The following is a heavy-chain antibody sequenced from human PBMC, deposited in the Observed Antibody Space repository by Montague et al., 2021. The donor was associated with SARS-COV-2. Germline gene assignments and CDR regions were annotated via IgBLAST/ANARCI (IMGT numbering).Heavy chain of an antibody. D-gene: IGHD6-13*01. CDR3: ARDYCSSSWYRRPYYYYYGMDV. V-gene: IGHV3-7*01. CDR1: GFTFSSYG. J-gene: IGHJ6*02. CDR2: INQGGSAI. Sequence: SLRLSCAASGFTFSSYGMSWVRQAPGKGLEWVSYINQGGSAIYYVDSVKGRFTISRDNAKNSLYLQMNSLRAEDTAVYYCARDYCSSSWYRRPYYYYYGMDVWGQGTTVTVSS.